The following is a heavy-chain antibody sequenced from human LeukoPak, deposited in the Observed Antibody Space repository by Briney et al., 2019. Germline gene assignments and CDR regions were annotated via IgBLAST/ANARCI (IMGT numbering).Heavy chain of an antibody. V-gene: IGHV3-9*03. CDR3: AKDGSDSGSYQGYYFDY. D-gene: IGHD1-26*01. CDR2: ISWNSGSI. Sequence: GGSLRLSCAASGFTFDDYAMHWVRQAPGKGLEWVSGISWNSGSIGYADSVKGRFTISRDNAKNSLYLQMNSLRAEDMALYYGAKDGSDSGSYQGYYFDYWGQGTLVTVSS. CDR1: GFTFDDYA. J-gene: IGHJ4*02.